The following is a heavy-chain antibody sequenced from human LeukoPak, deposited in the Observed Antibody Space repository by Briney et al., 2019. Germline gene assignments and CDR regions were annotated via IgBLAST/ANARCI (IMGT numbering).Heavy chain of an antibody. CDR3: ARDGSVYYDSSGYFLPLDY. CDR2: IWYDGSNK. D-gene: IGHD3-22*01. CDR1: GFTFSSYG. Sequence: GGSLRLSCAASGFTFSSYGMHWVRQAPGKGLEWVAVIWYDGSNKYYADSVQGRFTISRDNSKNTLYLQMNSLRAEDTAVYYCARDGSVYYDSSGYFLPLDYWGQGTLVTVSS. J-gene: IGHJ4*02. V-gene: IGHV3-33*01.